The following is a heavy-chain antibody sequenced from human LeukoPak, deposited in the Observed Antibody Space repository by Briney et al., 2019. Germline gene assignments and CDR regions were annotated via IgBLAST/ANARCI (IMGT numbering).Heavy chain of an antibody. CDR2: INPGGDNT. D-gene: IGHD5-24*01. CDR3: ARIRDGYNDAYDI. V-gene: IGHV1-46*01. Sequence: ASVKVSCKAFGYTFTSNYMHWVRQAPGQGPEWMGLINPGGDNTDYAQNFQGRVTMTRDTSTSTVYMGLSSLRSEDTAVYYCARIRDGYNDAYDIWGQGTMVTVSS. CDR1: GYTFTSNY. J-gene: IGHJ3*02.